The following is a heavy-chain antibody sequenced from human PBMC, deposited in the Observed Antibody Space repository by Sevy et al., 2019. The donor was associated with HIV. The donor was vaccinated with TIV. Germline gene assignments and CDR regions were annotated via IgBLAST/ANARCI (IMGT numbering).Heavy chain of an antibody. V-gene: IGHV3-30*18. D-gene: IGHD3-16*01. CDR2: ISYDGSNK. CDR3: AKGKLGVKNYGMDV. CDR1: GFTFSSYG. J-gene: IGHJ6*02. Sequence: GGSLRLSCAASGFTFSSYGMHWVRQAPGKGLEWVAVISYDGSNKYYADSVKGRFTISRDNSKNTLYLQMNSLRAEDTAVYYCAKGKLGVKNYGMDVWGQGTTVTVSS.